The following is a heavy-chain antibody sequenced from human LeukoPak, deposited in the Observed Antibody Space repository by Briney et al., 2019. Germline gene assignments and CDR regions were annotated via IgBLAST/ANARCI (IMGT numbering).Heavy chain of an antibody. CDR3: AREVWGY. J-gene: IGHJ4*02. V-gene: IGHV1-46*01. Sequence: ASVKVSCKASGYTFTSYYMHWVRQAPGQGLEWMGIINPSGGSTSYAQKLQGRVTMTTDTSTSTAYMELRSLRSDDTAVYYCAREVWGYWGQGTLVTVSS. CDR1: GYTFTSYY. CDR2: INPSGGST. D-gene: IGHD1-14*01.